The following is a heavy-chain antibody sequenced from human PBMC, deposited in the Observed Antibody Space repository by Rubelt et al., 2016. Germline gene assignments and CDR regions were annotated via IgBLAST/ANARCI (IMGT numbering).Heavy chain of an antibody. J-gene: IGHJ4*02. CDR1: GFSSREHW. V-gene: IGHV3-7*03. CDR2: IKTDGSET. D-gene: IGHD2-21*01. Sequence: EVQLAESGGGLVQPGGSLRLSCAASGFSSREHWMSWVRQAPGKGLEWVANIKTDGSETYYMDSVKGLFTISRDNAQNSLYLQMNSLRAEDTAMYYCARDGDGYFLWGQGTLVTVSS. CDR3: ARDGDGYFL.